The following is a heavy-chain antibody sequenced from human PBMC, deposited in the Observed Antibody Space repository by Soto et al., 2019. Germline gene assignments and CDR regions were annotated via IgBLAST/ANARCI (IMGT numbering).Heavy chain of an antibody. J-gene: IGHJ6*03. V-gene: IGHV3-9*01. CDR2: ISWNSGSI. D-gene: IGHD3-3*01. Sequence: GGSLRLSCAASGFTFDDYAMHWVRQAPGKGLEWVSGISWNSGSIGYADSVKGRFTISRDNAKNSLYLQMNSLRAEDTALYYCAKSGILEDYMDVWGKGTTVTVSS. CDR1: GFTFDDYA. CDR3: AKSGILEDYMDV.